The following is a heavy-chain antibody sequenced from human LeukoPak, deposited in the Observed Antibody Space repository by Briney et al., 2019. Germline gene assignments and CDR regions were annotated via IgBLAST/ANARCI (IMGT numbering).Heavy chain of an antibody. Sequence: ASVKVSCKASGYTFTDYYMHWVRQAPGQGLEWRGWINPNSGDTNYAQRFQGRVTMTRDTSISTAYMDLSRMTSDDTAVYYCARVRPRIDGSGTSYLRLYYFDYWGQGTLVTVSS. J-gene: IGHJ4*02. CDR3: ARVRPRIDGSGTSYLRLYYFDY. CDR1: GYTFTDYY. V-gene: IGHV1-2*02. D-gene: IGHD3-10*01. CDR2: INPNSGDT.